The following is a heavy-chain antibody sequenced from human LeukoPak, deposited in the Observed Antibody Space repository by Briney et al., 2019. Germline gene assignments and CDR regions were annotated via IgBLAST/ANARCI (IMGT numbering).Heavy chain of an antibody. Sequence: RGSLRLSCAASGFTFSSYAMHWVRQAPGKGLEWVAVISYDGSNKYYADSVKGRFTISRDNSKNTLYLQMNSLRAEDTAVYYCARAPKRGIAAATRSPFDYWGQGTLVTVSS. D-gene: IGHD6-13*01. V-gene: IGHV3-30*01. J-gene: IGHJ4*02. CDR3: ARAPKRGIAAATRSPFDY. CDR2: ISYDGSNK. CDR1: GFTFSSYA.